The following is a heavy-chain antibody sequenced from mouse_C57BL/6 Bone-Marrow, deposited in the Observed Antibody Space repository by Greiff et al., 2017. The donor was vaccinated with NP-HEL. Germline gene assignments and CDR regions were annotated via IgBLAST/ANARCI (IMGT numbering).Heavy chain of an antibody. J-gene: IGHJ1*03. CDR2: IWGDGST. D-gene: IGHD1-1*01. V-gene: IGHV2-3*01. CDR1: GFSLTSYG. CDR3: AKRGYYGSSTGYFDV. Sequence: VKLMESGPGLVAPSQSLSITCTVSGFSLTSYGVSWVRQPPGTGLEWLGVIWGDGSTTYHSALISSLSIRKDHSKSQVFLKLNRLQTDDTATYYCAKRGYYGSSTGYFDVWGTGTTVTVSS.